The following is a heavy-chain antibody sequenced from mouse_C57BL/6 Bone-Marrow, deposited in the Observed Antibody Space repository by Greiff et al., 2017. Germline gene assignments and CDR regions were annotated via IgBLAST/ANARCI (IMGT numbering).Heavy chain of an antibody. J-gene: IGHJ3*01. CDR3: VRHSDGCFAY. Sequence: EVQLVESGGGLVQPKGSLKLSCAASGFSFNTYAMNWVRQAPGTGLEWVARIRSKSNNYATYYADSVKDRFTISRDDSESMLYLQMNNLKTEDTAMYYCVRHSDGCFAYWGQGTLVTVSA. CDR1: GFSFNTYA. CDR2: IRSKSNNYAT. V-gene: IGHV10-1*01. D-gene: IGHD2-3*01.